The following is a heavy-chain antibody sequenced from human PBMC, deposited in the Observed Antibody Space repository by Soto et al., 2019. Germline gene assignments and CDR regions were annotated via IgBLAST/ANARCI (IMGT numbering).Heavy chain of an antibody. Sequence: SVKVSCKASGRTFSSYSLRWVRPAPGQVLEGMGVIIPIFGTANYAQKFQGRVTITADECTSTAYMELSSLRSEDTAVSYCARGLFDVSGGGYPQYYYYGMDLWGQGTTVTVSS. J-gene: IGHJ6*02. CDR1: GRTFSSYS. CDR3: ARGLFDVSGGGYPQYYYYGMDL. CDR2: IIPIFGTA. D-gene: IGHD3-22*01. V-gene: IGHV1-69*01.